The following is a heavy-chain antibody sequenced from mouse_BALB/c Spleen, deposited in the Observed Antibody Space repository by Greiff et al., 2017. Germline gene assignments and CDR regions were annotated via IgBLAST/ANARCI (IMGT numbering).Heavy chain of an antibody. CDR3: ARADYYGSSYWFAY. CDR2: ISDGGSYT. CDR1: GFTFSDYY. Sequence: EVLLVESGGGLVKPGGSLKLSCAASGFTFSDYYMYWVRQTPEKRLEWVATISDGGSYTYYPDSVKGRFTISRDNAKNNLYLQMSSLKSEDTAMYYCARADYYGSSYWFAYWGQGTLVTVSA. D-gene: IGHD1-1*01. V-gene: IGHV5-4*02. J-gene: IGHJ3*01.